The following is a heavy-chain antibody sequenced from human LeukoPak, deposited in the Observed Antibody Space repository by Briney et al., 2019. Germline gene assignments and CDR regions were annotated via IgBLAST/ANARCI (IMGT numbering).Heavy chain of an antibody. Sequence: SETLSLTCAVYGGSFSGYYWSWIRQPPGKGLEWIGEINHSGSTNYNPSLKSRVTISVDTSKNQFSLKLSFVTAADTAVYYCARGLGGTTNWGQGTLVTVSS. CDR1: GGSFSGYY. D-gene: IGHD3-10*01. CDR2: INHSGST. V-gene: IGHV4-34*01. J-gene: IGHJ4*02. CDR3: ARGLGGTTN.